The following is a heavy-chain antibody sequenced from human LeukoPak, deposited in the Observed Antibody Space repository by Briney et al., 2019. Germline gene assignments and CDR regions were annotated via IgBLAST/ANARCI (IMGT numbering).Heavy chain of an antibody. CDR2: IYYSKNT. CDR3: VSPRGFSYGYFDY. D-gene: IGHD5-18*01. CDR1: GVTFRSYA. V-gene: IGHV4-39*01. J-gene: IGHJ4*02. Sequence: GSLRLSCAASGVTFRSYAMSWIRQPPGKGLEWIGSIYYSKNTYYNPSLKSRVTISADTSKNQFSLTLGSVSATDTAVYYCVSPRGFSYGYFDYWGQGTLVTVSS.